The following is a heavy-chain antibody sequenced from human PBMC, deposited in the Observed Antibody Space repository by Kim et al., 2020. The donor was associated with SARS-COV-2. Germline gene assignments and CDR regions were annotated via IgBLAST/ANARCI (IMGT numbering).Heavy chain of an antibody. CDR1: GYSFTSYW. Sequence: GESLKISCKGSGYSFTSYWISWVRQMPGKGLEWMGRIDPSDSYTNYSPSFQGHVTISADKSISTAYLQWSSLKASDTAMYYCARVIRTLRDGPVYVLWGRGTLVTVSS. CDR3: ARVIRTLRDGPVYVL. V-gene: IGHV5-10-1*01. D-gene: IGHD2-15*01. CDR2: IDPSDSYT. J-gene: IGHJ2*01.